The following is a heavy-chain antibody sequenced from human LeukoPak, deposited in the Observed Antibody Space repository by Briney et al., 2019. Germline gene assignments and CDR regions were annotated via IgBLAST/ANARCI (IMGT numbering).Heavy chain of an antibody. CDR3: AKDLRGRNPDDFDI. Sequence: GGSLRLSCAASGFTFSSYGMRWVRQAPGKGLEWVAFIRYDGSNKYYADSVKGRFTISRDNSKNTLYLQINRLKTEDTAAYYCAKDLRGRNPDDFDIWGKGTMVTVSS. D-gene: IGHD1-14*01. CDR2: IRYDGSNK. CDR1: GFTFSSYG. V-gene: IGHV3-30*02. J-gene: IGHJ3*02.